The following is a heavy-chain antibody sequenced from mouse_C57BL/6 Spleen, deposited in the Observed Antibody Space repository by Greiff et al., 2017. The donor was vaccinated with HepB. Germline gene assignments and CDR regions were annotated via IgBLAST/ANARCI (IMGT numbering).Heavy chain of an antibody. V-gene: IGHV5-4*01. J-gene: IGHJ2*01. CDR3: ARADYDDYFDY. Sequence: EVQGVESGGGLVRPGGSLKLSCAASGFTFSSYAMSWVRQTPEKRLEWVATISDGGSYTYDPDNVKGRFTISRDNAKNNLYLQMSHLKSEDTAMYYCARADYDDYFDYWGQGTTLTVSS. CDR2: ISDGGSYT. D-gene: IGHD2-4*01. CDR1: GFTFSSYA.